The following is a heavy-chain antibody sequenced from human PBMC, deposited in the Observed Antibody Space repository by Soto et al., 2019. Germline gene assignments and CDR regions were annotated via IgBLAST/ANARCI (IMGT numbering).Heavy chain of an antibody. V-gene: IGHV1-8*01. D-gene: IGHD3-3*01. Sequence: QVQLVQSGAEVKKPGASVRVSCKASGYTFTSYDINWVRQATGQGLEWMGWMNPNSGDTGYAQKFQGRFTMTRDTSISTAYMELSNLICVYAAFYFWSSGPLFPFFGAHYQVYCMDAWGKGTTVSVS. J-gene: IGHJ6*03. CDR1: GYTFTSYD. CDR2: MNPNSGDT. CDR3: SSGPLFPFFGAHYQVYCMDA.